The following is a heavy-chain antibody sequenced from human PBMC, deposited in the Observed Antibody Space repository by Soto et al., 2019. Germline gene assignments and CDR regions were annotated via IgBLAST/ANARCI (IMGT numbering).Heavy chain of an antibody. J-gene: IGHJ4*02. Sequence: HPGGSLRLSCAASGFSFNRFNMNWVRQAPGKGLEWVSYISGSSTTIYYADSVKGRFTISRDNSKNTLYLQMNSLRAEDTAVYYCAKASSSSWYALFDYWAQGTLVPVSS. V-gene: IGHV3-48*01. CDR1: GFSFNRFN. CDR3: AKASSSSWYALFDY. D-gene: IGHD6-13*01. CDR2: ISGSSTTI.